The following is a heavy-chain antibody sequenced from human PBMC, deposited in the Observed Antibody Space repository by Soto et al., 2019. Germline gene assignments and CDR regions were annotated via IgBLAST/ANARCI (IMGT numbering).Heavy chain of an antibody. J-gene: IGHJ4*02. Sequence: SETLSLTCTVSGGSISSSSYYWGWIRQPPGKGLEWIGSIYYSGSTYYNPSLKSRVTISVDTSKNQFSLKLSSVTAADTAVYYCASGPRTGMVLTIFDYWGQGTLVTVSS. D-gene: IGHD5-18*01. CDR1: GGSISSSSYY. V-gene: IGHV4-39*01. CDR3: ASGPRTGMVLTIFDY. CDR2: IYYSGST.